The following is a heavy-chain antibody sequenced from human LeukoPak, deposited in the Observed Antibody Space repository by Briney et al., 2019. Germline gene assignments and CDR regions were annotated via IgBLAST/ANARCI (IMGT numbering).Heavy chain of an antibody. V-gene: IGHV3-23*01. CDR2: LSGSAGGT. D-gene: IGHD3-16*01. Sequence: QPGGSLRLSCGVSGITLSNYGMSWVRQAPGKGLEWVAGLSGSAGGTNYADSVKGRFTISRDNSKNTLYLQMNSLRAEDTAVYYCAKLGGQEVYNYYVGVWGKGTTVAVSS. CDR1: GITLSNYG. CDR3: AKLGGQEVYNYYVGV. J-gene: IGHJ6*03.